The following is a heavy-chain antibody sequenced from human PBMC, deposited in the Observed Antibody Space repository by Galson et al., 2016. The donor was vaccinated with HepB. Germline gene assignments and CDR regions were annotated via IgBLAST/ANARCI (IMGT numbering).Heavy chain of an antibody. CDR2: IINLYGTA. CDR3: ARGRDGYNTHFYYGMDV. CDR1: GGTFSSYA. V-gene: IGHV1-69*06. D-gene: IGHD5-24*01. Sequence: SVKVSCKASGGTFSSYAISWVRQAPGQGLEWMGVIINLYGTANYALNFQGRVTITADKSTSTAHMEVSSLRYEDTAVYYCARGRDGYNTHFYYGMDVWGQGTSVTVS. J-gene: IGHJ6*02.